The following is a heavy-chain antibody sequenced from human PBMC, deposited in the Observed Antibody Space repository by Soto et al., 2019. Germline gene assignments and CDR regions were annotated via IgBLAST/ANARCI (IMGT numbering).Heavy chain of an antibody. CDR1: GGSFSGYY. D-gene: IGHD2-8*01. CDR3: ARGRFPGRLRMNYYYMDV. V-gene: IGHV4-34*01. Sequence: SETLSLTCAVYGGSFSGYYWSWIRQPPGKGLEWIGEINHSGSTNYNPSLKSRVTISVDTSKNQFSLKLSSVTAADTAVYYCARGRFPGRLRMNYYYMDVWGKGTTVTVSS. J-gene: IGHJ6*03. CDR2: INHSGST.